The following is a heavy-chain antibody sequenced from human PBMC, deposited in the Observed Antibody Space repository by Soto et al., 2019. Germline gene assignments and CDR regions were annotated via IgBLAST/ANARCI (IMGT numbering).Heavy chain of an antibody. CDR2: IYYSGST. CDR3: ARVGSGGWDGLIDY. J-gene: IGHJ4*02. Sequence: SETLSLTCTVSGGSISSYYWSWIRQPPGKGLEWIGYIYYSGSTNYNPSLKSRVTISVATSKNQFSLKLSSVTAADTAVYYCARVGSGGWDGLIDYWGQGTLVTVSS. CDR1: GGSISSYY. D-gene: IGHD3-10*01. V-gene: IGHV4-59*01.